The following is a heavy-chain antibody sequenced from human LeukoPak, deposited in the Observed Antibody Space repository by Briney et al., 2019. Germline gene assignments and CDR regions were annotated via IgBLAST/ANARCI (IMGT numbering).Heavy chain of an antibody. CDR1: GFTFSSYE. D-gene: IGHD3-10*01. Sequence: GGSLRLSCAASGFTFSSYEMNWVRQAPGKGLVWVSRINSDGSSTSYADSVKGRFTISRDNAKNTLYLQMNSLRVEDTAVYYCARGNSHAFDIWGQGTMVTVSS. CDR2: INSDGSST. J-gene: IGHJ3*02. CDR3: ARGNSHAFDI. V-gene: IGHV3-74*01.